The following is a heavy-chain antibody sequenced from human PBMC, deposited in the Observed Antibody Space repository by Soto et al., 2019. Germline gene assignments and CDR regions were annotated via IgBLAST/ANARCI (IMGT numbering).Heavy chain of an antibody. V-gene: IGHV4-31*03. D-gene: IGHD3-10*01. CDR1: GAPISSGGYY. Sequence: QVQLQESGPGLMRPSQTLSLTCTVSGAPISSGGYYWSWIRQHPGKGPEWIGYIYNSGTTFYNPSLGSRITMSLDAAENHFSLELRSVTVADSAVYYCAREPISTPRGVTQVDPWGQRTLVTVSS. CDR3: AREPISTPRGVTQVDP. CDR2: IYNSGTT. J-gene: IGHJ5*02.